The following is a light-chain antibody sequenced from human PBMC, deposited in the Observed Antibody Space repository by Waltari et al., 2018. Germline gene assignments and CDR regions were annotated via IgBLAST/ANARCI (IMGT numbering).Light chain of an antibody. CDR1: SSNIGAGYD. V-gene: IGLV1-40*01. CDR3: QSYDSSLSGSVV. J-gene: IGLJ2*01. Sequence: QSVLTQPPSVSGAPGQRVTISCTGSSSNIGAGYDVHWYQQLPGTAPKLLIYGNRNWPSGVPDRFAGSKSGTSASLAITGLQAEDEADYYCQSYDSSLSGSVVFGGGTKLTVL. CDR2: GNR.